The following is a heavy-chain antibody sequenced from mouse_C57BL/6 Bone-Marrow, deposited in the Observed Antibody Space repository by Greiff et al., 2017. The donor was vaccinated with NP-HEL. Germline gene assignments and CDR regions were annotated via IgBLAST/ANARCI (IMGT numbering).Heavy chain of an antibody. Sequence: QVQLQQPGAELVKPGASVKLSCKASGYTFTSYWMQWVKQRPGQGLEWIGEIDPSDSYTNYNQKFKGKATLTVDTSSSTAYMQLSSLTSEDSAVYYCARSRLRRSHGWYFDVWGTGTTVTVSS. CDR2: IDPSDSYT. D-gene: IGHD2-4*01. J-gene: IGHJ1*03. V-gene: IGHV1-50*01. CDR1: GYTFTSYW. CDR3: ARSRLRRSHGWYFDV.